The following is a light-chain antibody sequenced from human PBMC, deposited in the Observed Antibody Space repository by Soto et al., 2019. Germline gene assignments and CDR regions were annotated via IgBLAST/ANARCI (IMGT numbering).Light chain of an antibody. V-gene: IGLV2-14*01. J-gene: IGLJ2*01. Sequence: QSALTQPASVSGSPGQSITISCTGTRSDVGSYNYVSWYQQHPGKAPKLMIYEVSNRPSGVSNRFSGSKSGNTASLTISGLQAEDEGDYYCFSYTSSSTRVFGGGTQLTVL. CDR1: RSDVGSYNY. CDR2: EVS. CDR3: FSYTSSSTRV.